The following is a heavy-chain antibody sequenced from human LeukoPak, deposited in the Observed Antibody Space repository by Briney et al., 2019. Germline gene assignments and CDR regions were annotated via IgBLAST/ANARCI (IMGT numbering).Heavy chain of an antibody. J-gene: IGHJ4*02. Sequence: SETLSLTCAVYGGSFSGYYWSWIRQPPGKGLERIGEINHSGSTNYNPSLKSRVTISVDTSKNQFSLKLSSVTAADTAVYYCARVHIRTRITMVRGVYYFDYWGQGTLVTVSS. CDR1: GGSFSGYY. CDR2: INHSGST. D-gene: IGHD3-10*01. V-gene: IGHV4-34*01. CDR3: ARVHIRTRITMVRGVYYFDY.